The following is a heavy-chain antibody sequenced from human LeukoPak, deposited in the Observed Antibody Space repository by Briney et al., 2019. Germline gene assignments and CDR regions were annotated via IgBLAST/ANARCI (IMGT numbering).Heavy chain of an antibody. V-gene: IGHV1-3*01. CDR1: GYTFTSYA. D-gene: IGHD1-26*01. Sequence: ASVKVSCKASGYTFTSYAMHWVRQAPGQRLEWMGWINAGNGNTKYSQKFQGRVTITRDTSASTAYMELSSLRSEDTAVYYCARESESWFALYYFDYWGQGTLVTVSS. CDR2: INAGNGNT. J-gene: IGHJ4*02. CDR3: ARESESWFALYYFDY.